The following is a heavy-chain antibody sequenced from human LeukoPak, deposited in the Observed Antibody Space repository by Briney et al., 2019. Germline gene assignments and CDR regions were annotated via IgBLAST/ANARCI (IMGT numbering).Heavy chain of an antibody. CDR1: GFTFSSYS. V-gene: IGHV3-21*01. CDR3: ARDPTNLAAAGLLDY. CDR2: ISSSSGYI. Sequence: GGSLRLSCAASGFTFSSYSMNWVRQAPGKGLEWVSSISSSSGYIYYADSVKGRFTISRDNAKNSLYLQMNSLRAEDTAVYYCARDPTNLAAAGLLDYWGQGTLVTVSS. J-gene: IGHJ4*02. D-gene: IGHD6-13*01.